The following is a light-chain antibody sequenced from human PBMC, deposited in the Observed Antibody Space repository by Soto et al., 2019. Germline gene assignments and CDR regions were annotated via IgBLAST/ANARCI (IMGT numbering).Light chain of an antibody. CDR3: QQYNNWPPWT. V-gene: IGKV3-15*01. Sequence: LTRCPCTLSLSPGARATLSFGASQSVGSNLLAWYQQKRGQAPRLLIYGASTRATGIPARFSGSGSGTEFTLTISSLQSEDFAVYYCQQYNNWPPWTFGQGTKVDIK. CDR2: GAS. CDR1: QSVGSN. J-gene: IGKJ1*01.